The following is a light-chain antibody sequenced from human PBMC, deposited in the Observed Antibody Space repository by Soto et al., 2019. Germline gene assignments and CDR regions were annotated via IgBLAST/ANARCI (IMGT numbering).Light chain of an antibody. J-gene: IGKJ1*01. CDR2: AAS. Sequence: AIQVTQSPSSLSASVGDRVTITCRASQDIKNDLGWYQQTPGKSPKLLIYAASTLESGVPSRFSGSGSGTDFTLTIRSLQPEDSGTYYCLHDYTYPWTFGQGTTVEI. CDR3: LHDYTYPWT. CDR1: QDIKND. V-gene: IGKV1-6*01.